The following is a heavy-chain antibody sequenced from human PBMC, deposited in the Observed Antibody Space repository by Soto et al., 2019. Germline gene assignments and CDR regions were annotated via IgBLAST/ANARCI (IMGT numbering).Heavy chain of an antibody. CDR3: AKMRGSGNYVIAIGLDY. CDR2: ISGSGGST. D-gene: IGHD4-4*01. V-gene: IGHV3-23*01. J-gene: IGHJ4*02. Sequence: GGSLRLSCAASGFTFSSYAMSWVRQAPGKGLEWVSAISGSGGSTYYADSVKGRFTISRDNSKNTLYLQMNSLRAEDTAVYYCAKMRGSGNYVIAIGLDYWGQGTLVTVSS. CDR1: GFTFSSYA.